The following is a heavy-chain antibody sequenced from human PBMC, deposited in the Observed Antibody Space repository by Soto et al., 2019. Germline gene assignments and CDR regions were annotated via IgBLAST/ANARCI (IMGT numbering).Heavy chain of an antibody. CDR2: SYYTGSS. V-gene: IGHV4-31*03. CDR1: AGSTSSGGYY. D-gene: IGHD5-12*01. Sequence: PSETLSLTCTVSAGSTSSGGYYWSWLRQHPGKGLEWVGYSYYTGSSYYNPSLKSRVTISVDASKNQLSLMLASGTAADTAVYYGARDLRGYSLYDYLDNWGQGIPVTVSS. J-gene: IGHJ4*02. CDR3: ARDLRGYSLYDYLDN.